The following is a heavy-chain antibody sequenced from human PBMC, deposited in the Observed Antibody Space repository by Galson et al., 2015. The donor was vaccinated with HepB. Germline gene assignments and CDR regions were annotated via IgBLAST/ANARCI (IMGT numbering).Heavy chain of an antibody. J-gene: IGHJ4*02. CDR3: ARGTSVYCTRATCFREGSFDY. V-gene: IGHV3-33*01. Sequence: SLRLSCAASGFTFSNYGMRWVRQAPGKGLEWVAVLWYDGSNRYYVDSVKGRFTISRDNSKNTLYLQMTGLRAKDTAVYYCARGTSVYCTRATCFREGSFDYWGQGTLVTVSS. CDR1: GFTFSNYG. CDR2: LWYDGSNR. D-gene: IGHD2-8*01.